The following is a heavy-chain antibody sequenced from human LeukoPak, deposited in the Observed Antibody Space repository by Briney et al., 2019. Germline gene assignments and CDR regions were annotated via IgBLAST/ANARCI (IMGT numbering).Heavy chain of an antibody. D-gene: IGHD3-3*01. J-gene: IGHJ4*02. Sequence: GGSLRLSCAASGFTFSSYGMIWVRQAPGKGLEWVSGINWNGGSTGYADSVKGRFTISRDNAKNSLYLQMNSLRAEDTALYYCAREQYDFWSGYYLFDYWGQGTLVTVPS. CDR2: INWNGGST. V-gene: IGHV3-20*04. CDR1: GFTFSSYG. CDR3: AREQYDFWSGYYLFDY.